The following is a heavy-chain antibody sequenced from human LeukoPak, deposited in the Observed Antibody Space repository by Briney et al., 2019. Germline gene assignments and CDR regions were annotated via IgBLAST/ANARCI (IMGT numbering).Heavy chain of an antibody. CDR1: GFTFSSYA. CDR2: ISYDGSNK. D-gene: IGHD4-23*01. V-gene: IGHV3-30-3*01. J-gene: IGHJ6*02. CDR3: ARGNSKYYYYYYGKDV. Sequence: GRSLRLSCAASGFTFSSYAMHWVRQAPGKGLEWVAVISYDGSNKYYADSVKGRFTISRDNSKNTLYLQMNSLRAEDTAVYYCARGNSKYYYYYYGKDVWGQGTTVTVSS.